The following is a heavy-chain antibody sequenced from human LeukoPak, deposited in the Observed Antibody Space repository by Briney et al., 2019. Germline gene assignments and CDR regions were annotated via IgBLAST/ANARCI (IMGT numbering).Heavy chain of an antibody. Sequence: SVKVSCKASGGTFSSYAISWVRQAPGQGVEWIGGIIPIFGTSNYAQEFQGRVTITTDESTSTAYMELSSLRSEDAAVYYCASRRDGYNSFDYWGQGTLVTVSS. CDR1: GGTFSSYA. D-gene: IGHD5-24*01. CDR3: ASRRDGYNSFDY. CDR2: IIPIFGTS. J-gene: IGHJ4*02. V-gene: IGHV1-69*05.